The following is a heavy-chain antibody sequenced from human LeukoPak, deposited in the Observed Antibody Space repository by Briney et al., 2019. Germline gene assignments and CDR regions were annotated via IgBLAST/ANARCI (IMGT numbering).Heavy chain of an antibody. J-gene: IGHJ5*02. D-gene: IGHD3-3*01. Sequence: GASVTVSCKASGYTFTSYHMHWVLQAPGQGLEWMGIINPSGGSTNYAQKFQGRVTMTRDMSTTTVYMELSSLRSDDTAVYYCAREGLTIFALVRTQTTKSPHRFDPWGQGTLVTVSS. CDR2: INPSGGST. CDR3: AREGLTIFALVRTQTTKSPHRFDP. CDR1: GYTFTSYH. V-gene: IGHV1-46*01.